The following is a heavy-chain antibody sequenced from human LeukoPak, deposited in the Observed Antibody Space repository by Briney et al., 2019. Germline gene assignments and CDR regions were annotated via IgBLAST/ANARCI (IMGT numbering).Heavy chain of an antibody. CDR1: GYTFTSYY. CDR2: INPSGGST. J-gene: IGHJ5*02. Sequence: EASVKVSCKASGYTFTSYYMHWVRQAPGQGLEWMGIINPSGGSTSYAQKFQGRVTITTDESTSTAYMELSSLRSEDTAVYYCARVSPAIFSGPDWFDPWGQGTLVTVSS. D-gene: IGHD3-9*01. V-gene: IGHV1-46*01. CDR3: ARVSPAIFSGPDWFDP.